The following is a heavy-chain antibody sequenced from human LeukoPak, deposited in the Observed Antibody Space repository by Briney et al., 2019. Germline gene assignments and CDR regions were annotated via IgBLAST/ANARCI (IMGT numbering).Heavy chain of an antibody. CDR2: INWNSGDI. V-gene: IGHV3-9*03. CDR1: GFTFDDYA. CDR3: VRGPLRYAADGIRFSDY. J-gene: IGHJ4*02. D-gene: IGHD6-13*01. Sequence: GGSLRLSCAASGFTFDDYAMHWVRQAPGKGLECVSGINWNSGDIGYADSEKGRFTISRDNAKNSLYLQMNSLRAEDMAFYYCVRGPLRYAADGIRFSDYWGQGTLVTVSS.